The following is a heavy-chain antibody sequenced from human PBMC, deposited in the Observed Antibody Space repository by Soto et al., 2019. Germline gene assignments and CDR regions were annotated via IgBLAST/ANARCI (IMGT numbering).Heavy chain of an antibody. CDR3: ARDERYCTGGSCYSEFYFHF. CDR2: ISLQNGDT. J-gene: IGHJ4*02. CDR1: GFTFTTYG. V-gene: IGHV1-18*04. Sequence: LVQSGAEVKKPGASVKVSCKASGFTFTTYGISWMRQAPVQGPEWMGWISLQNGDTKFAQKFQGRVTMTTDTSTNTSNMDLRNLRSDDSAVYYCARDERYCTGGSCYSEFYFHFLGQGTLVTVSS. D-gene: IGHD2-15*01.